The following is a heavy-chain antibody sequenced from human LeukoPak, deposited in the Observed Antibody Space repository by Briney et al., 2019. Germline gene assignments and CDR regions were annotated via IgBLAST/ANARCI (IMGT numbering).Heavy chain of an antibody. CDR1: GFTFSNAW. CDR3: TREVEGSGTYYYYYFYMDV. V-gene: IGHV4-4*07. D-gene: IGHD3-10*01. Sequence: KAGGSLRLSCAASGFTFSNAWMSWVRQAPGKGLEWIGRIYTSGSTNYNPSLKSRVTMSVDTSKNQFSLKLSSVTAADTAVYYCTREVEGSGTYYYYYFYMDVWGKGTTVTISS. CDR2: IYTSGST. J-gene: IGHJ6*03.